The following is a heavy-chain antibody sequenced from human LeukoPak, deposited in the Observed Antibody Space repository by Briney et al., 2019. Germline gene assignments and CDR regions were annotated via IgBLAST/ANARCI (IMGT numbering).Heavy chain of an antibody. D-gene: IGHD6-19*01. CDR1: GGSFSGYY. V-gene: IGHV4-34*01. CDR2: INHSGST. J-gene: IGHJ3*02. Sequence: SETLSLTCAVYGGSFSGYYWSWIRQPPGKGLEWIGEINHSGSTNYNPSLKSQVTISVDTSKNQFSLKLSSVTAADTAVYYCARLYSSGWYNDAFDIWGQGTMVTVSS. CDR3: ARLYSSGWYNDAFDI.